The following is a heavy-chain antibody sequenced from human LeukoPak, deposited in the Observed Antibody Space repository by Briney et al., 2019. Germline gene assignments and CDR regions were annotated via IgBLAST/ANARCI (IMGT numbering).Heavy chain of an antibody. CDR3: ARVVFLYGSGSYYNY. Sequence: SETLSLTCTVSGYSISSGYYWGWIRQPPGKGLEWIGSIYHSGSTYYNPSLKSRVTISVDTSKNQFSLKLSSVTAADTAVYYCARVVFLYGSGSYYNYWGQGTLVTVSS. D-gene: IGHD3-10*01. CDR2: IYHSGST. J-gene: IGHJ4*02. V-gene: IGHV4-38-2*02. CDR1: GYSISSGYY.